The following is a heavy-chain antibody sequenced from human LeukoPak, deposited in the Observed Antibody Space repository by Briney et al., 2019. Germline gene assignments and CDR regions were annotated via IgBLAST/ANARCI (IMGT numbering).Heavy chain of an antibody. V-gene: IGHV4-39*07. J-gene: IGHJ6*02. Sequence: SETLSLTCTVSGGSISSSSYYWGWIRQPPGKGLEWIGSIYYSGSTYYNPSLKSRVTISVDTSKNQFSLKLSSVTAADTAVYYCARDPFMITFGGVIVKGPDYYYGMDVWGQGTTVTVSS. CDR1: GGSISSSSYY. CDR2: IYYSGST. CDR3: ARDPFMITFGGVIVKGPDYYYGMDV. D-gene: IGHD3-16*02.